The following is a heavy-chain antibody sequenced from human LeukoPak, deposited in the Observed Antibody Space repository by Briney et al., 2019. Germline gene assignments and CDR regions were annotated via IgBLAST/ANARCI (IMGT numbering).Heavy chain of an antibody. D-gene: IGHD2-2*01. CDR3: AKSQRIVVVPAAILN. CDR2: ISGSGGST. V-gene: IGHV3-23*01. CDR1: GFTFSCYA. Sequence: PGGSLRLSCAASGFTFSCYAMIWVRQAPGKGLEGVSDISGSGGSTYYADAVKSRLNISRDNSKNTLYLQMNTLRAEDTGVYYCAKSQRIVVVPAAILNWGQGTLVTVSS. J-gene: IGHJ4*02.